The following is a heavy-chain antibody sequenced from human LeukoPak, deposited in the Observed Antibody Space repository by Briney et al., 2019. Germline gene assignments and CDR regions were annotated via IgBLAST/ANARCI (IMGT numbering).Heavy chain of an antibody. J-gene: IGHJ5*02. D-gene: IGHD3-10*01. V-gene: IGHV3-48*03. CDR1: GFTFSYYE. Sequence: PGGSLRLSCAASGFTFSYYEMIWVRQAPGKGLEWVSYITGGSTTKNYADSVKGRFTISRDNAKNSLHLQMKSLRADDTAVYYCVIELRVAVPNWFDPWGQGTLVTVSS. CDR2: ITGGSTTK. CDR3: VIELRVAVPNWFDP.